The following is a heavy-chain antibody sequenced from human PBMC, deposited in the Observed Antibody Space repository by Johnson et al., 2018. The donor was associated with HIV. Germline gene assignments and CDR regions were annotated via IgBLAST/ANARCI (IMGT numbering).Heavy chain of an antibody. CDR2: MSYDGSSK. V-gene: IGHV3-30*18. Sequence: QMLLVESGGGVVQPGGSLRLSCSASGFTFSDYYITWIRQAPGKGLEWVAVMSYDGSSKYYADSVKGRFTISRDNSKNTLFLQMNSLRPEDTSVYYCAKDRYGEYAFDIWGQGTMLTVSS. CDR3: AKDRYGEYAFDI. CDR1: GFTFSDYY. D-gene: IGHD4-17*01. J-gene: IGHJ3*02.